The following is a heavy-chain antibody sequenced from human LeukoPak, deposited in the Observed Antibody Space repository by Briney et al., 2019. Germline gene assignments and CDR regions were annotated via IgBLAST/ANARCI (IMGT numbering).Heavy chain of an antibody. J-gene: IGHJ4*02. CDR2: ISSSSSYI. CDR1: GFTFSSYS. D-gene: IGHD4-17*01. Sequence: PGGSLRLSCAASGFTFSSYSMNWVRQAPGKGLEWVSSISSSSSYIYYADSVKGRFTISRDNAKNSLYLQMNSLRAEDTAVYYCARDPRGDYNLDYWGQGTLVTVSS. CDR3: ARDPRGDYNLDY. V-gene: IGHV3-21*01.